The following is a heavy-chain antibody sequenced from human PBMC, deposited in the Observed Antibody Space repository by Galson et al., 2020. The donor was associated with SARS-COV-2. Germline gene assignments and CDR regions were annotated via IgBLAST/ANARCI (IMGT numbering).Heavy chain of an antibody. CDR1: GFTLSRYS. Sequence: KIGESLKISCVASGFTLSRYSVNWVRQAPGKGLEWVSCTGNSYTNLYYADSVKGRFTISRDNAENSVFLQMDSLRDEDTAVYYCARDLAEPLGILARSYSKNYYNYYGMDVWGQGTTVTVSS. CDR2: TGNSYTNL. D-gene: IGHD2-21*01. V-gene: IGHV3-21*06. J-gene: IGHJ6*02. CDR3: ARDLAEPLGILARSYSKNYYNYYGMDV.